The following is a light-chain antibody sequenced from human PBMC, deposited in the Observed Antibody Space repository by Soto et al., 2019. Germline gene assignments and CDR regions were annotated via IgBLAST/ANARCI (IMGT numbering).Light chain of an antibody. Sequence: QSVLTQPPSASGTRGQRVTISCSGSSSNIGSNTVNWYQQLPGTAPKLLIYRNNQRPSGVPDRFSGSKSGTSASLAISGLQSEDEADYYCAAWDDSLNGWVFGGGTKLTVL. V-gene: IGLV1-44*01. J-gene: IGLJ3*02. CDR2: RNN. CDR3: AAWDDSLNGWV. CDR1: SSNIGSNT.